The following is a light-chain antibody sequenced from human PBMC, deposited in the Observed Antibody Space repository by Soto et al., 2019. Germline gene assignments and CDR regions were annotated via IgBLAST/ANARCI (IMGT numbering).Light chain of an antibody. CDR3: QQYETFSGT. CDR2: GAS. V-gene: IGKV3D-15*01. Sequence: EIVMTQSPATLSVSPGERATLSCRASQSVSGNLAWYQQKPGQAPRLPTYGASNRATGIPDRFSGSGSGTEFTLTIASLQPDDFATYYCQQYETFSGTFGPGTKVDIK. J-gene: IGKJ1*01. CDR1: QSVSGN.